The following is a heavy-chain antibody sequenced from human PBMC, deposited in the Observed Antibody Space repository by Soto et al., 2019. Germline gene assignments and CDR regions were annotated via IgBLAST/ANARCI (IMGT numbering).Heavy chain of an antibody. CDR3: AKPQEVNDYDFHY. J-gene: IGHJ4*02. CDR2: IPYDGSNT. D-gene: IGHD4-17*01. Sequence: GGSLRLPCAASGFTFRSYGMHWVRQAPGKGLEWVAVIPYDGSNTNYADSVKGRFTTSRDNSKNTLYLQMNSPSAEDTAVYYCAKPQEVNDYDFHYWGQGTLVPVSS. V-gene: IGHV3-30*18. CDR1: GFTFRSYG.